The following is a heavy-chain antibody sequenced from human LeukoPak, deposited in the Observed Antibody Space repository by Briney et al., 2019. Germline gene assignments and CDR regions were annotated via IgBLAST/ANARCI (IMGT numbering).Heavy chain of an antibody. J-gene: IGHJ4*02. V-gene: IGHV3-11*01. D-gene: IGHD3-10*01. CDR3: ARERGWYGSGSYYNLYYFDY. CDR1: GFTFSVYY. Sequence: KPGGSLRLSCAASGFTFSVYYMSWIRQAPGKGLEWVSYISSSGSTIYYADSVKGRFTISRDNAKNSLYLQMNSLRAEDTAVYYCARERGWYGSGSYYNLYYFDYWGQGTLVTVSS. CDR2: ISSSGSTI.